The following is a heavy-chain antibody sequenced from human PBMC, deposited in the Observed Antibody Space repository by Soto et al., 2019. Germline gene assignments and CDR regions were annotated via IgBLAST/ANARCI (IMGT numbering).Heavy chain of an antibody. CDR3: ARDPRWRELLLDY. CDR1: GFPFTDYS. CDR2: ISNDGSDI. V-gene: IGHV3-30-3*01. Sequence: GSLRLSCAASGFPFTDYSLHWVRQAPGKGLEWVAIISNDGSDIDYADSVKGRFTISRDNSNNMLHLEMNSLRMEDSAVYYCARDPRWRELLLDYWGQGTLATAPQ. J-gene: IGHJ4*02. D-gene: IGHD3-10*01.